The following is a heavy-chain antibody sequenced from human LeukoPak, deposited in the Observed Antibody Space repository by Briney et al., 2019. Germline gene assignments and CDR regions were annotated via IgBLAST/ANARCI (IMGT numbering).Heavy chain of an antibody. CDR1: GFTFSDHY. CDR2: SRNKANSYTT. CDR3: ARGISD. J-gene: IGHJ4*02. Sequence: GGSLRLSCAASGFTFSDHYMDWVRQAPGKGLEWVGRSRNKANSYTTEYAASVKGRFTISRDDSKNSLYLQMNSLRTEDTAVYYCARGISDWGQGTLVTVSS. V-gene: IGHV3-72*01.